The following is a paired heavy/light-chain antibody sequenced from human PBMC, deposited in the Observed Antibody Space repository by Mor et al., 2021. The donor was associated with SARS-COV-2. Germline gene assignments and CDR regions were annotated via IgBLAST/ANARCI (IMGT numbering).Heavy chain of an antibody. CDR2: ITGSVGTT. J-gene: IGHJ4*02. D-gene: IGHD4-17*01. Sequence: EVQLLESGGGLVQPGGSLRLSCAASGFTFSRYGMAWVRQAPGKGLEWVSGITGSVGTTFYADSVKGRFTVSRDNSKNTLYLQMNSLTVEDTAVYYCAKDRDYSDPYFFDYWGQGTLVTVSS. V-gene: IGHV3-23*01. CDR3: AKDRDYSDPYFFDY. CDR1: GFTFSRYG.
Light chain of an antibody. CDR3: QQYIGYSPRT. J-gene: IGKJ1*01. CDR1: QSIGSW. CDR2: KAS. Sequence: DIQMTQSPSTLSASVRDRVTITCRASQSIGSWLAWYQQKPGKAPKLLIYKASTLESGVPSRFSGSGSGTEFTLTINSLQPDDFAVYYCQQYIGYSPRTFGQGTKVEIK. V-gene: IGKV1-5*03.